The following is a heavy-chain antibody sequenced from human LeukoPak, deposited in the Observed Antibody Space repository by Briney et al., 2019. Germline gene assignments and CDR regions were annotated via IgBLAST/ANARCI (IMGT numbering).Heavy chain of an antibody. CDR3: ARDRLGSSSWYSWFDP. Sequence: GGSLRLSCAASGFTFSSYAMSWVRQASGKGLEWVSTISDTGGSTYYADSVKDRFTISRDNSKNTLYLQMNSLRAEDTAVYYCARDRLGSSSWYSWFDPWGQGTLVTVSS. CDR1: GFTFSSYA. V-gene: IGHV3-23*01. D-gene: IGHD6-13*01. CDR2: ISDTGGST. J-gene: IGHJ5*02.